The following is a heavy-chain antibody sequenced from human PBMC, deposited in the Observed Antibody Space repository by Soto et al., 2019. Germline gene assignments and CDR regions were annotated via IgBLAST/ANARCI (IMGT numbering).Heavy chain of an antibody. CDR1: GFTFSNYA. CDR3: AKDTPQEWLLVFHY. J-gene: IGHJ4*02. V-gene: IGHV3-23*01. D-gene: IGHD3-3*01. CDR2: ISGSGDST. Sequence: GGSLRLSCAGSGFTFSNYAMSWVRQAPGKRLEWVSAISGSGDSTYYANSVKGRFTISRDNSKNTLYLQMNSLRAEDTAVYYCAKDTPQEWLLVFHYWGQGTLVTVSS.